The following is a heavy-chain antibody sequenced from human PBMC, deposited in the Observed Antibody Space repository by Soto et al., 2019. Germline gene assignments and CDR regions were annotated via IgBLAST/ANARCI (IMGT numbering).Heavy chain of an antibody. CDR1: GFSFSNHG. V-gene: IGHV3-30*03. CDR3: ASLYGSGSYWSDYYYYGMDV. Sequence: GGSLRLSCAASGFSFSNHGMQWVRQAPGKGLEWVAVISYDGNVKYYTDSVKGRFTISRDNSQSTLYLQMNSLRAEDTAVYYCASLYGSGSYWSDYYYYGMDVWGQGTTVTVSS. J-gene: IGHJ6*02. D-gene: IGHD3-10*01. CDR2: ISYDGNVK.